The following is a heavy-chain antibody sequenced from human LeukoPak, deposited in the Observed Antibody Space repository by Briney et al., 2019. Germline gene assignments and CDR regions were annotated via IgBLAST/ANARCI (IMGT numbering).Heavy chain of an antibody. V-gene: IGHV3-23*01. J-gene: IGHJ6*03. Sequence: PGGSLRLSCAASGFTFSSYAMSWVRQAPGRGLEWVSARSGSGGSTYYADSVNGRLTVSRDNSKNTLYLQMNSLRAEDTAVYYCAKDVFYPYSFMDVWGKGTTVTVSS. D-gene: IGHD3-9*01. CDR2: RSGSGGST. CDR3: AKDVFYPYSFMDV. CDR1: GFTFSSYA.